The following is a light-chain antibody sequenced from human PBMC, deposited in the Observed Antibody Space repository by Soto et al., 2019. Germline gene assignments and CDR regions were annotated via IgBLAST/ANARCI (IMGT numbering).Light chain of an antibody. J-gene: IGKJ4*01. CDR1: QGIRND. CDR3: LHDYSYVLT. V-gene: IGKV1-6*02. Sequence: AIQMTQSPSSLSASVGDRVTITCRASQGIRNDLGWYRQKPGKATEVLISAASTLESGVPSRFSGRGSGTEFTLTISSLQPEDFATYYCLHDYSYVLTFGGGTKVEIK. CDR2: AAS.